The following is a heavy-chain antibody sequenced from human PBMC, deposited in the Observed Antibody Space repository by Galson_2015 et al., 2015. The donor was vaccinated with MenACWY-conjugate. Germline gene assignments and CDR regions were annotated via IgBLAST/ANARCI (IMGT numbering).Heavy chain of an antibody. D-gene: IGHD3-9*01. Sequence: SLRLSCAASGFTFRSYAMTWVRQAPGKGLEWVSTISGSGSSTYYADSVKGRFTIFRDNSKNTLNLQMNSLRVEDTAIYYCAKADDSSGYVYFESWGQGTQITVSS. CDR2: ISGSGSST. J-gene: IGHJ4*02. CDR3: AKADDSSGYVYFES. V-gene: IGHV3-23*01. CDR1: GFTFRSYA.